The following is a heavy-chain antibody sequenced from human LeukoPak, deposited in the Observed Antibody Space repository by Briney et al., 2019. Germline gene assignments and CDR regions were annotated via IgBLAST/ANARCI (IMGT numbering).Heavy chain of an antibody. CDR2: IIPIFGTA. J-gene: IGHJ4*02. D-gene: IGHD2-8*01. V-gene: IGHV1-69*13. Sequence: SVKVSCKASGGTFSSYAISWVRQAPGQGLEWMGGIIPIFGTANYAQKFQGRVTITADESTSTAYMELSSLRSEDTAVYYCARGVPIGYCSYGVCYPPYYFDYWGQGTLVTASS. CDR3: ARGVPIGYCSYGVCYPPYYFDY. CDR1: GGTFSSYA.